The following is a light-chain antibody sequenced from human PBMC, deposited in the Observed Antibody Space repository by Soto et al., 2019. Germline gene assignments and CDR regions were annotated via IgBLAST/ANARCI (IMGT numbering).Light chain of an antibody. CDR2: AAS. J-gene: IGKJ3*01. CDR3: QKYNSAPLT. CDR1: QAIGNY. Sequence: DIQVTQFPSSLSASVGDRITITCRASQAIGNYLAWYQQKPGKVPKLLIYAASTLQSGVPSRFSGCISGTDFTLTVSSLQPEDVATYYCQKYNSAPLTFGRGTKVDIK. V-gene: IGKV1-27*01.